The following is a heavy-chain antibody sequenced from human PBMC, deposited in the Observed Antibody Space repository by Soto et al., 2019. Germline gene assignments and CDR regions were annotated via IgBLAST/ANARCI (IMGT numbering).Heavy chain of an antibody. CDR1: GFTFSSYE. V-gene: IGHV3-48*03. J-gene: IGHJ4*02. CDR2: ISSSSGSII. CDR3: ARDPPLQLGRVGYFDY. D-gene: IGHD7-27*01. Sequence: GGSLRLSCAASGFTFSSYEMNWVRQAPGKGLEWVSYISSSSGSIIYYADSVKGRFTISRDNGKKSLYLQMNSLRVEDTAVYYCARDPPLQLGRVGYFDYWGQGALVTVSS.